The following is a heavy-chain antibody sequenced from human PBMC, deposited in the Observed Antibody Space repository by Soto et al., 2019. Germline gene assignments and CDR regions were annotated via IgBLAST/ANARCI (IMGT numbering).Heavy chain of an antibody. J-gene: IGHJ5*02. CDR2: IYSSGDT. CDR1: GFSVSDNY. D-gene: IGHD2-8*01. Sequence: EVQLVGSGGGLVQPGGSLRLSCAASGFSVSDNYMSWVRQAPGKGLERISAIYSSGDTNYADSVKGRLTISRDNSRNTLYLQINDLRVEVTAIYYCARDPGYGRGVSFDPWGQGIPVTVSS. CDR3: ARDPGYGRGVSFDP. V-gene: IGHV3-66*01.